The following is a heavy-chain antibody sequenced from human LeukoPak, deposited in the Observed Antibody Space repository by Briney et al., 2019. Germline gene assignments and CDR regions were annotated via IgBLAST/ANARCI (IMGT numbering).Heavy chain of an antibody. J-gene: IGHJ4*02. D-gene: IGHD6-13*01. V-gene: IGHV4-4*07. Sequence: SETLSLTCSVSGGSINTYYWSCIRQPAGKGLEWIGRIHSSGSTHYNPSLKSRVTMSLDTSKNQFSLKLNSVTAADTAVYYCAIQMGYRCDYWGQGTLVTVSS. CDR2: IHSSGST. CDR1: GGSINTYY. CDR3: AIQMGYRCDY.